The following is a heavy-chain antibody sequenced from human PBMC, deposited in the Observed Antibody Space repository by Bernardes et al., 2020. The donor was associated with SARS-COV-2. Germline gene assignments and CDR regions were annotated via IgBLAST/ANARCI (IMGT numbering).Heavy chain of an antibody. CDR1: GYSVTAYW. CDR2: IDTRDSYT. D-gene: IGHD6-6*01. J-gene: IGHJ4*02. V-gene: IGHV5-10-1*01. CDR3: GRHRQIGGRRLLDN. Sequence: GAYLKSSSQGSGYSVTAYWISWVRLIPGKGLSWLGKIDTRDSYTEYNPSFQGHVRMSIDKSINTAYLQWSSLKVSDTATYFCGRHRQIGGRRLLDNWGQGTLVTVSS.